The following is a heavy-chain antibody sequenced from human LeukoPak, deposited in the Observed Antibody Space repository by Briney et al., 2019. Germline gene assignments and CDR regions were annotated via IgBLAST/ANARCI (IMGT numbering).Heavy chain of an antibody. D-gene: IGHD3-10*01. CDR1: GYTFTNYG. CDR3: ARGGSRSFDI. V-gene: IGHV1-18*01. J-gene: IGHJ4*02. Sequence: ASVKVSCKASGYTFTNYGLSWVRQAPGQGLEWMGWISPYNGNTNYAQNLQGRVSMTTDPSTSTAYMELRSLRSGDTAVYYCARGGSRSFDIWGQGALVTISS. CDR2: ISPYNGNT.